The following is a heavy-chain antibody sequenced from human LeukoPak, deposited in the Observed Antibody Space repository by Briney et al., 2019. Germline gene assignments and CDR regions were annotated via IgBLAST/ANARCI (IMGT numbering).Heavy chain of an antibody. D-gene: IGHD3-22*01. V-gene: IGHV3-23*01. CDR1: GFTFSSYA. Sequence: PGGSLRLSCAASGFTFSSYAMSWVRQAPGKGLEWVSAISGSGGSTYYADSVKGRFTISRDNSKNTLYLQMNNLRAEDSAVYYCAKGYYDSSGCYFDYWGQGTLVTVSS. CDR2: ISGSGGST. J-gene: IGHJ4*02. CDR3: AKGYYDSSGCYFDY.